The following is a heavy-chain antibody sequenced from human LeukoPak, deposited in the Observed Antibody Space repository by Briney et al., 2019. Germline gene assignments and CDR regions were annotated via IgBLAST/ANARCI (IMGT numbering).Heavy chain of an antibody. J-gene: IGHJ4*02. CDR3: AVMGY. D-gene: IGHD2-21*01. V-gene: IGHV3-23*01. Sequence: PGGSLRLSCAASGFTFSSYWMGWVRQAPGKGLEWVSMISDSGVSTYYADSVTGRFTISRDNAKNSLYLQMNSLRAEDTAVYYCAVMGYWGQGTLVTVSS. CDR2: ISDSGVST. CDR1: GFTFSSYW.